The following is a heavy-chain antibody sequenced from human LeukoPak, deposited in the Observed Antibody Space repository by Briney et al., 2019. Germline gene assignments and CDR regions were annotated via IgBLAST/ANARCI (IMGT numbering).Heavy chain of an antibody. CDR1: GYTFTSYD. J-gene: IGHJ6*03. V-gene: IGHV1-8*02. D-gene: IGHD3-10*01. Sequence: ASVKVSCKASGYTFTSYDINWVRQATGQGLEWMGWMNPNSGNTGYAQKFQGRVTMTRNTSISTAYMELSSLRSEDTAVYYCARGRRFPMVRGGSRFHYYMDVWGKGTTVTISS. CDR3: ARGRRFPMVRGGSRFHYYMDV. CDR2: MNPNSGNT.